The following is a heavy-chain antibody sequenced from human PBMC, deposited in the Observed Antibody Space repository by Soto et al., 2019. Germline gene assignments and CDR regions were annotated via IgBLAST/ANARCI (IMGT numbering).Heavy chain of an antibody. CDR2: ISFDGSNE. CDR3: ARPAATVIFYSGMDV. V-gene: IGHV3-30-3*01. D-gene: IGHD4-17*01. J-gene: IGHJ6*02. CDR1: GFTFSYYA. Sequence: PGGSLRLCCAASGFTFSYYAMHWVRQAPGKGLEWVAIISFDGSNEHYADSVQGRFTISRDNSENTLYLQMNSLRADDTAVYYCARPAATVIFYSGMDVWGQGTTVTVSS.